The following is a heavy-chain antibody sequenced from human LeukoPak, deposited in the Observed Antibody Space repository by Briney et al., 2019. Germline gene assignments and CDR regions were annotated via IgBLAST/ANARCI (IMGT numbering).Heavy chain of an antibody. V-gene: IGHV3-21*01. CDR2: IGGSGISA. D-gene: IGHD6-19*01. CDR1: GFTFSSHA. CDR3: ARGNQWLIHYGMDV. J-gene: IGHJ6*02. Sequence: PGGSLRLSCVASGFTFSSHAMTWVRQTPGKGLEWVSAIGGSGISAYYADSVKGRFTISRDNAKNSLYLQMNSLRAEDTAVYYCARGNQWLIHYGMDVWGQGTTVTVSS.